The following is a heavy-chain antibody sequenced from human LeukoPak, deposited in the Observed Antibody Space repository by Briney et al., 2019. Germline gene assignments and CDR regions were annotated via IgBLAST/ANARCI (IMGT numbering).Heavy chain of an antibody. J-gene: IGHJ2*01. Sequence: SETLSLTCTVSGVSLSIYYWFWIRQPAGKGLEWIGRIHTSGNADYNPSLKSRVTMSVDTPKNQFSLTLRSVTAADTAVYYRTRDPGYYNHDWYFDLWGRGTLISVSS. CDR3: TRDPGYYNHDWYFDL. CDR1: GVSLSIYY. D-gene: IGHD4-17*01. CDR2: IHTSGNA. V-gene: IGHV4-4*07.